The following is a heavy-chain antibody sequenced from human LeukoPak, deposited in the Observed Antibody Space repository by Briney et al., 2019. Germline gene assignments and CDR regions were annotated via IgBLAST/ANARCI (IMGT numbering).Heavy chain of an antibody. V-gene: IGHV4-4*02. Sequence: PSGTLSLTRALSGVSLRSSNWWSRVRQPPGKGLDGIGEISGSTNYNPPLTRRGTISAYKSKNQISLSLSSVTAADTAVYYCARVYYDSSGFGYFHIWGQGTKVAVSS. J-gene: IGHJ3*02. CDR1: GVSLRSSNW. CDR2: ISGST. CDR3: ARVYYDSSGFGYFHI. D-gene: IGHD3-22*01.